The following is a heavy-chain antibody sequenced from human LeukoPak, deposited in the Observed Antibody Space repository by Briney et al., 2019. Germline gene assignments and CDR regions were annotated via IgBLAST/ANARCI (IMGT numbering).Heavy chain of an antibody. CDR2: IYYSGST. Sequence: SETLSLTCTVSGGSISSYYWSWIRQPPGKGLEWIGYIYYSGSTNYNPSLKSRVTISVDTSKNQFTLKLSSVTAADTAVYYCARSWTVGSTGHHDYYYYMDVWGKGTTVTVSS. D-gene: IGHD1-26*01. J-gene: IGHJ6*03. CDR3: ARSWTVGSTGHHDYYYYMDV. CDR1: GGSISSYY. V-gene: IGHV4-59*01.